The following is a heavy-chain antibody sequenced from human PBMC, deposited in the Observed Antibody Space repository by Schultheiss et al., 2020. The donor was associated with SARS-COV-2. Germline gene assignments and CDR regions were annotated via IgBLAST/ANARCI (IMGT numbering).Heavy chain of an antibody. CDR2: ISGSGAGT. J-gene: IGHJ4*02. V-gene: IGHV3-23*01. D-gene: IGHD1-26*01. Sequence: GGSVRLSCAASGFTFSSYAISWVRQAPGKGLEWVSAISGSGAGTFYADSVKGRFTISRDNSKNTLYLQMNSLRAEDTAVYYCAKDQVGATGIDYWGRGTLVTVSS. CDR1: GFTFSSYA. CDR3: AKDQVGATGIDY.